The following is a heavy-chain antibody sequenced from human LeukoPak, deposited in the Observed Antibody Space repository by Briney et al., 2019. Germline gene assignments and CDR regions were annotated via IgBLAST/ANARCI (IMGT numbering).Heavy chain of an antibody. CDR1: GFTFSDHH. CDR3: SIADTAMAAGY. J-gene: IGHJ4*02. V-gene: IGHV3-72*01. CDR2: ARNKANSYTT. Sequence: PGGSLRLSCAASGFTFSDHHMDWVRQAPGKGLEWVGRARNKANSYTTECAASVKGRFTISRDDSKNSLYLQMNSLKTEDTAVYYCSIADTAMAAGYWGQGTLVTVSS. D-gene: IGHD5-18*01.